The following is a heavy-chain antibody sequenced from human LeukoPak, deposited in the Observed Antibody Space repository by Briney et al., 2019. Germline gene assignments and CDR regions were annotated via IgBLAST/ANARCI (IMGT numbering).Heavy chain of an antibody. CDR3: ARQQQFCSGGNCYSLNAFDL. V-gene: IGHV5-51*01. Sequence: GESLKISCKGSGYSFTSYWIGWVRQMPGKGLEWMGIIYPGDSDTRYSPSFQGQVTISADKSISTAYLQWSSLKASDTAMYYCARQQQFCSGGNCYSLNAFDLWGQGTVVTVS. CDR1: GYSFTSYW. D-gene: IGHD2-15*01. J-gene: IGHJ3*01. CDR2: IYPGDSDT.